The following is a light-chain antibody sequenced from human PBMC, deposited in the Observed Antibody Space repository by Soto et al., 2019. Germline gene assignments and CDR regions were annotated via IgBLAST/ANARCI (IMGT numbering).Light chain of an antibody. V-gene: IGKV3-15*01. CDR3: QQYTYFWT. Sequence: EIVMTQSPATLSVSPGERATLSCRASQSLSSNLAWYQQKPGQAPRLLIYGASTRATGIPARFSGSGSETEFTLTITGLPSEDFAVYYCQQYTYFWTFGQGTKVEIK. CDR1: QSLSSN. J-gene: IGKJ1*01. CDR2: GAS.